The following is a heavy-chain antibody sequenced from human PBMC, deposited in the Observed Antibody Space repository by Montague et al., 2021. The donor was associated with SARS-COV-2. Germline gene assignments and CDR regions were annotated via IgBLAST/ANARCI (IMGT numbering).Heavy chain of an antibody. J-gene: IGHJ6*02. CDR2: MSSSGHFA. V-gene: IGHV3-11*06. CDR3: ARDLWGAQSGMDV. CDR1: GFTFSDSY. D-gene: IGHD1-26*01. Sequence: SLRLSCAASGFTFSDSYMSWVRQAPGRGLEWIAYMSSSGHFASYADSVKGRFTISRDNAKNSLYLQMNSLRAEDTAMYYCARDLWGAQSGMDVWGQGTTVTVSS.